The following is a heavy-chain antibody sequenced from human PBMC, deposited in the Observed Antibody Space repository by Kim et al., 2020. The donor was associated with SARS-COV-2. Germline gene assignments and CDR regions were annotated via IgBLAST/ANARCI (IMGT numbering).Heavy chain of an antibody. D-gene: IGHD3-3*01. J-gene: IGHJ6*02. CDR3: ARAIYDFWSGYHVHYYYYGMDV. CDR1: GGTFSSYA. CDR2: IIPIFGTA. V-gene: IGHV1-69*13. Sequence: SVKVSCKASGGTFSSYAISWVRQAPGQGLEWMGGIIPIFGTANYAQKFQGRVTITADESTSTAYMELSSLRSEDTAVYYCARAIYDFWSGYHVHYYYYGMDVWGQGTTVTVSS.